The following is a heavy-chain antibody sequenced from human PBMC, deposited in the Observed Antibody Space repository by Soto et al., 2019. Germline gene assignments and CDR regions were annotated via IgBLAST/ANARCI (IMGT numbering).Heavy chain of an antibody. CDR3: ARGQVITYYDFWIGSHDYYYYYGMDV. J-gene: IGHJ6*02. CDR1: GDSVSSNSAA. V-gene: IGHV6-1*01. CDR2: TYYRSKWYN. D-gene: IGHD3-3*01. Sequence: PSQTLSLTCAISGDSVSSNSAAWNWIRQSPSRGLEWLGRTYYRSKWYNDYAVSVKSRITINPDTSKSQFSLQLNSVTPEDTAVYYCARGQVITYYDFWIGSHDYYYYYGMDVWGQGTTVTVSS.